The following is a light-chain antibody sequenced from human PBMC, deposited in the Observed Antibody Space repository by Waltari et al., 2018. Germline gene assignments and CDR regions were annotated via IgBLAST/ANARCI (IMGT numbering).Light chain of an antibody. J-gene: IGLJ2*01. V-gene: IGLV1-40*01. CDR2: GNS. CDR1: RSNIGAGYD. CDR3: QSYDSSLSVVV. Sequence: QSVLTQPPSVSGAPGQRVTIPCTGSRSNIGAGYDVHWYQQLPGTAPKLLIYGNSNRPSGVPDRFSGSKSGTSASLAITGLQAEDEADYYCQSYDSSLSVVVFGGGTKLTVL.